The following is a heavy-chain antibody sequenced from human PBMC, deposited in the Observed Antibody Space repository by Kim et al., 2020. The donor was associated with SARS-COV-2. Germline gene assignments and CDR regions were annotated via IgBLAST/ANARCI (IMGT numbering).Heavy chain of an antibody. D-gene: IGHD3-3*01. Sequence: VKGRFTISRDNAKNSLYLQMNSLRAEDTAVYYCARADLDDFWSGYYFVDYWGQGTLVTVSS. CDR3: ARADLDDFWSGYYFVDY. V-gene: IGHV3-21*01. J-gene: IGHJ4*02.